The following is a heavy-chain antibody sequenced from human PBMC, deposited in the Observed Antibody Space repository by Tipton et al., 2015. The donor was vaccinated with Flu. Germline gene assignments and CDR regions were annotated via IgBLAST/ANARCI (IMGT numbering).Heavy chain of an antibody. CDR2: INPNSGGT. D-gene: IGHD6-6*01. J-gene: IGHJ3*02. V-gene: IGHV1-2*02. CDR3: ARRVRDAFDI. Sequence: QSGPEVKKPGASVKVSCKASGYTFTGYYMHWVRQAPGQGLEWMGWINPNSGGTNYAQKFQGRVTISVDTSKNQFSLKLSSVTAADTAVYYCARRVRDAFDIWGQGTMVTVSS. CDR1: GYTFTGYY.